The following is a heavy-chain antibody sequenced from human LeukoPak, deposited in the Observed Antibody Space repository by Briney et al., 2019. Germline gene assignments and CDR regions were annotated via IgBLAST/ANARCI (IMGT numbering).Heavy chain of an antibody. V-gene: IGHV3-15*01. CDR3: TTGVFMLFDY. D-gene: IGHD3-16*01. CDR1: GFTFSSYG. J-gene: IGHJ4*02. CDR2: IKSKTDGGTT. Sequence: GRSLRLSCAASGFTFSSYGMHWVRQAPGKGLEWVGRIKSKTDGGTTDYAAPVKGRFTISRDDSKNTLYLQMNSLKTEDTAVYYCTTGVFMLFDYWGQGTLVTVSS.